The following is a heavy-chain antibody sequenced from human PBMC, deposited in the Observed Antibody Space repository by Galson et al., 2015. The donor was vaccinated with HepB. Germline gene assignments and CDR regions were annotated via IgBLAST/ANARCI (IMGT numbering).Heavy chain of an antibody. CDR3: ARGDGVSHGYGFVDYYYSTAV. CDR2: IFYDGSDK. Sequence: SLRLSCATSGFIFKNYGVHWARQAPGKGLEWLALIFYDGSDKYYADSLKGRFTISRDNSKNTVYLQMNSLRADDAAVYFCARGDGVSHGYGFVDYYYSTAVWGKGTTVTVSS. V-gene: IGHV3-33*01. J-gene: IGHJ6*03. D-gene: IGHD5-18*01. CDR1: GFIFKNYG.